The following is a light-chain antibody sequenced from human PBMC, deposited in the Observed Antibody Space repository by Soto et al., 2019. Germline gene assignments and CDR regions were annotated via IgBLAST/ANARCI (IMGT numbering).Light chain of an antibody. V-gene: IGLV2-8*01. J-gene: IGLJ2*01. CDR1: SSDVGAYIY. CDR2: EVN. Sequence: SALTQPPSASGSPGQSVTISCTGTSSDVGAYIYVSWYQQHPGTAPKLIIYEVNKRPSGVPDRFSGSRSGNTASLTVSGLQPEDAADYYCISYAGNHNLVFGGGTKVTVL. CDR3: ISYAGNHNLV.